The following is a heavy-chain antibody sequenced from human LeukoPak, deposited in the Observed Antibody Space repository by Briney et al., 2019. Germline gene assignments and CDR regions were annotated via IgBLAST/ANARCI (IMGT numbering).Heavy chain of an antibody. Sequence: SQTLSLTCTVSGGSISSGDYYWSWIRQPPGKGLEWGVYIYYSGSTYYNPSLKSRVTISVDTYKNQFSLKLSSVTAADTAVYYCAREGGDSTVTSAFDIWGQGTMVTVSS. V-gene: IGHV4-30-4*01. D-gene: IGHD4-17*01. CDR1: GGSISSGDYY. CDR3: AREGGDSTVTSAFDI. J-gene: IGHJ3*02. CDR2: IYYSGST.